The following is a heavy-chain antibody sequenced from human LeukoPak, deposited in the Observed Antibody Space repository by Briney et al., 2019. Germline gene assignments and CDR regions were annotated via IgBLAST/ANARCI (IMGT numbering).Heavy chain of an antibody. CDR1: GFTFSSFE. CDR3: ARDRGGATAHGPSYYYYGLDV. Sequence: PGGSLRLSCAASGFTFSSFEMNWVRQAPGKGLEWVSYISSSGSTIYYADSVKGRFTISRDNAKTSLYLQMNSLRAEDTAVYYCARDRGGATAHGPSYYYYGLDVWGQGTTVTVSS. J-gene: IGHJ6*02. CDR2: ISSSGSTI. V-gene: IGHV3-48*03. D-gene: IGHD1-26*01.